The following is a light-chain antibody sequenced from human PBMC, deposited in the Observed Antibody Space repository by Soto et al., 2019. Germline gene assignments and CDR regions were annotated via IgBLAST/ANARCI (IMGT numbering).Light chain of an antibody. CDR2: AAS. CDR1: QSVSSDY. CDR3: QQYGTSPWT. Sequence: PLSCWASQSVSSDYLAWYQQKPGQAPRLLIYAASSRATGIPDRFSGGGSGTDFTLTINRLEPEDFAVYYCQQYGTSPWTFGQVTKVEIK. V-gene: IGKV3-20*01. J-gene: IGKJ1*01.